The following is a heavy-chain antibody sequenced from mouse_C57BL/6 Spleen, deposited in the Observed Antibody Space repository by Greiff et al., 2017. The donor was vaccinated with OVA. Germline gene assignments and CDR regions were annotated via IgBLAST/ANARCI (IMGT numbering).Heavy chain of an antibody. J-gene: IGHJ4*01. CDR2: IWSDGST. CDR1: GFSLTSYG. CDR3: ARHNYYGSRGAMDY. D-gene: IGHD1-1*01. Sequence: VKLVESGPGLVAPSQSLSITCTVSGFSLTSYGVHWVRQPPGKGLEWLVVIWSDGSTTYNSALKSRLSISKDNSKSQVFLKMNSLQTDDTAMYYCARHNYYGSRGAMDYWGQGTSVTVSS. V-gene: IGHV2-6-1*01.